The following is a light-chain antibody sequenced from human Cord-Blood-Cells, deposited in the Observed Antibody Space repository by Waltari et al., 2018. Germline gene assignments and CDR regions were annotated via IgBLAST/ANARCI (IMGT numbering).Light chain of an antibody. CDR3: QQRSNWPGT. Sequence: EIVLTQSPATLSLSPGERATLSCRASQSVSSYLAWYQQKPGQAPRLLIYDASNRATGIPARFSGSGSGTDFTLTISILEPEDFAVYYCQQRSNWPGTFGQGTKVEIK. CDR1: QSVSSY. V-gene: IGKV3-11*01. CDR2: DAS. J-gene: IGKJ1*01.